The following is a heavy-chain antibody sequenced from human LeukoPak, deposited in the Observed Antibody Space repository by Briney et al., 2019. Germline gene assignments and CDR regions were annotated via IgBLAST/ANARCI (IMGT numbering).Heavy chain of an antibody. CDR3: ARDLYYYDSSGYRLQYEYFQH. D-gene: IGHD3-22*01. Sequence: GRSLRLSCAASGFTFSSYTMHWVRQAPGKGLEWVAVISYDGSNKYYADSVKGRFTISRDNSKNTLYLQMNSLRAEDTAVYYCARDLYYYDSSGYRLQYEYFQHWGQGTLVTVSS. V-gene: IGHV3-30-3*01. CDR2: ISYDGSNK. CDR1: GFTFSSYT. J-gene: IGHJ1*01.